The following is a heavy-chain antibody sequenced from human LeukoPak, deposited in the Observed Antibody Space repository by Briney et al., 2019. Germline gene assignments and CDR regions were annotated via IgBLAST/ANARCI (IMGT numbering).Heavy chain of an antibody. D-gene: IGHD6-13*01. CDR3: ARRQQSANYYYGLDV. V-gene: IGHV3-11*03. CDR1: GFTVSSNY. J-gene: IGHJ6*02. CDR2: ISSGSTYT. Sequence: GGSLRLSCAASGFTVSSNYMSWIRQAPGKGLEWVSYISSGSTYTNYADSVKGRFTISRDNAKNSLYLQMNSLRAEDTAVYYCARRQQSANYYYGLDVWGQGTTVIVSS.